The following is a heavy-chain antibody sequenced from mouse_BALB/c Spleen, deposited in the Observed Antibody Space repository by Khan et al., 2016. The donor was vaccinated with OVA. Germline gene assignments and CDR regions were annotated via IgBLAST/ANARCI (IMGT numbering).Heavy chain of an antibody. CDR1: GYTFTTAG. D-gene: IGHD2-5*01. Sequence: QIQLVQSGPELKKPGETVRISCKASGYTFTTAGIQWVQKMPGKGLKWIGWINTHSGVPKYAEDFKGRFAFSLEISVNTAYLQITNIKNEDTATXFCARGGAAYYSNYWGAMEYWGQGTSVTVSS. J-gene: IGHJ4*01. V-gene: IGHV9-4*02. CDR2: INTHSGVP. CDR3: ARGGAAYYSNYWGAMEY.